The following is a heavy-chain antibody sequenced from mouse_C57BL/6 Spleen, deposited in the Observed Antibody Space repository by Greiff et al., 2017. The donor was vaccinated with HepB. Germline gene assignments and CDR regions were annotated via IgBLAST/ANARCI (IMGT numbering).Heavy chain of an antibody. Sequence: DVQLVESGAELVRPGASVKLSCTASGFNIKDDYMHWVKQRPEQGLEWIGWIDPENGDTEYASKFQGKATITADTSSNTAYLQLSSLTSEDTAVYYCTTDTTVVGYWGQGTTLTVSS. V-gene: IGHV14-4*01. CDR2: IDPENGDT. J-gene: IGHJ2*01. CDR3: TTDTTVVGY. D-gene: IGHD1-1*01. CDR1: GFNIKDDY.